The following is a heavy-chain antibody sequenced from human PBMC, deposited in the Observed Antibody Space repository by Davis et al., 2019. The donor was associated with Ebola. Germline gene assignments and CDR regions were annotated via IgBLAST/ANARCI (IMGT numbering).Heavy chain of an antibody. CDR1: GFTFSSYS. V-gene: IGHV3-21*04. CDR3: ARDSRVVAVVYYYGMDV. D-gene: IGHD2-15*01. Sequence: GGSLRLSCAASGFTFSSYSMNWIRQAPGKGLEWVSSISSSSSYIYYADSVKGRFTISRDNAKNSLYLQMNSLRAEDTAVYYCARDSRVVAVVYYYGMDVWGKGTTVTVSS. J-gene: IGHJ6*04. CDR2: ISSSSSYI.